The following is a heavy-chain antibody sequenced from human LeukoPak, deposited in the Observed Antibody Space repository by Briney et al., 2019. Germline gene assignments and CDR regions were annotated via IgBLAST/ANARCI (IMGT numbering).Heavy chain of an antibody. D-gene: IGHD5-18*01. CDR2: VNPNNGVT. V-gene: IGHV1-2*02. Sequence: ASVKVSCKPSGYTFTDYYIHWVRQAPGQGLEWMGWVNPNNGVTKYAQEFQGRVTMTRDASISTAYMELSRLTSDDTAVYYCARSLDPGFKDYWGQGTLVTVSS. CDR1: GYTFTDYY. J-gene: IGHJ4*02. CDR3: ARSLDPGFKDY.